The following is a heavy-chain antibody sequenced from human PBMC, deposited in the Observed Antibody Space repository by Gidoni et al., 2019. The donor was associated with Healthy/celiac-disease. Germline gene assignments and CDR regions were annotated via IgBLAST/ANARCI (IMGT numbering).Heavy chain of an antibody. CDR1: GLHFSSNG. V-gene: IGHV3-30*04. CDR3: ARGAAYGSGSYYNHFDY. D-gene: IGHD3-10*01. CDR2: ISYDGSNK. Sequence: QVQLVGSGVGVAQPGRDLSISCAAAGLHFSSNGMHWVRQATGKGQEWVAVISYDGSNKYYADSVKGRFTISRDNSKNTLYLQMNSLRAEDTAVYYCARGAAYGSGSYYNHFDYWGQGTLVTVSS. J-gene: IGHJ4*02.